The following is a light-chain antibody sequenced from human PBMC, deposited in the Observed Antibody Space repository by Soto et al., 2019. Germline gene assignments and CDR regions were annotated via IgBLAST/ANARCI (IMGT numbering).Light chain of an antibody. CDR3: QNYRSVIT. V-gene: IGKV1-27*01. J-gene: IGKJ5*01. CDR1: QGISNF. Sequence: DIQMTQSPSSLSASVGDRVTITCRSSQGISNFLAWYQQKPGKVPKLLISAASTLQSGVPSRFSGIGSGTDFTLTSTSLQPEDGATYYFQNYRSVITFGQGTRLEIK. CDR2: AAS.